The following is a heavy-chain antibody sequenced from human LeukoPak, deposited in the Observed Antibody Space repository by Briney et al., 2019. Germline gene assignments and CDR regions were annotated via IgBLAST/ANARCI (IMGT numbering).Heavy chain of an antibody. CDR1: GGSFSSYY. J-gene: IGHJ4*02. V-gene: IGHV4-34*01. Sequence: SETLSLTCAVYGGSFSSYYWSWIRQPPGKGLEWLGEINHSEGTTYNPSLKIRVPMSLDTSKNQFSLKLSSVTVADTAVYYCARYSRGVGAASDYWGQGTLSPSPQ. CDR2: INHSEGT. CDR3: ARYSRGVGAASDY. D-gene: IGHD2-15*01.